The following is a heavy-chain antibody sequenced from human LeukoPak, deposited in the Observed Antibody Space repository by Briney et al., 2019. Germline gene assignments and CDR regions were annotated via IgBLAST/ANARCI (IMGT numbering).Heavy chain of an antibody. CDR2: ISSSSSYI. J-gene: IGHJ4*02. D-gene: IGHD5-12*01. Sequence: GGSLRLSCAASGFTFSSYSMNWVRQAPGKGLEWVSSISSSSSYIYYADSVKGRFTISRDNAKNSLYLQMNSLRAEDTAVCYCARDRASGYDFWGQGTLVTVSS. CDR1: GFTFSSYS. CDR3: ARDRASGYDF. V-gene: IGHV3-21*01.